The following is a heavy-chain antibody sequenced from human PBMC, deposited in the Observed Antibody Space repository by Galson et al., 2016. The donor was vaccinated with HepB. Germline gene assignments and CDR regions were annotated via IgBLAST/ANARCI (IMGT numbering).Heavy chain of an antibody. J-gene: IGHJ6*04. CDR1: GLTLDPYA. CDR2: ISYNSGVK. CDR3: TKVWDPLPGHYGMDL. V-gene: IGHV3-9*01. D-gene: IGHD1-26*01. Sequence: SLRLSCAASGLTLDPYAMHWVRQPPGKGLEWVSGISYNSGVKAYADYVKGRFTISRDNAKNALYLQMNSLSVDDTALYYCTKVWDPLPGHYGMDLWGKGTTVTVSS.